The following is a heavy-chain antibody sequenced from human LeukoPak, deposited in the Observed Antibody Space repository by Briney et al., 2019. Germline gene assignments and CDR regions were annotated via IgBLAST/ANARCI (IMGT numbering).Heavy chain of an antibody. J-gene: IGHJ4*02. Sequence: GSLRLSCAASGFTFSSYGMHWVRQAPGKGLEWVAVISSDGGNKYYADSVKGRFTISRDNSMNTLYLQMNSLRAEDTAVYYCATTRYGDYRRFDYWGQGTLVTVSS. V-gene: IGHV3-30*03. CDR3: ATTRYGDYRRFDY. D-gene: IGHD4-17*01. CDR2: ISSDGGNK. CDR1: GFTFSSYG.